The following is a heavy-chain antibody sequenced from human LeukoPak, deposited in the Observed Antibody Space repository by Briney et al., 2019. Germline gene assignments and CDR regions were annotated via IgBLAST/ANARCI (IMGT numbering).Heavy chain of an antibody. Sequence: GSLRLSCAASGFTFSSYAMSWVRQAPGKGLEWVSVIYSGGSTYYADSVKGRFTISRDNSKNTLYLQMNSLRAEDTAVYYCARGPQYYYDSSGYYSGGATADYWGQGTLVTVSS. CDR3: ARGPQYYYDSSGYYSGGATADY. V-gene: IGHV3-66*01. CDR2: IYSGGST. CDR1: GFTFSSYA. D-gene: IGHD3-22*01. J-gene: IGHJ4*02.